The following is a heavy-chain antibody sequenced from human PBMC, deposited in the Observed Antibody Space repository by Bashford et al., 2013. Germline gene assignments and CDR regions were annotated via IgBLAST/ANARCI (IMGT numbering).Heavy chain of an antibody. J-gene: IGHJ4*02. CDR1: GYTLTELS. CDR2: FDPEDGET. V-gene: IGHV1-24*01. CDR3: ASLAAATFDY. Sequence: VASVKVSCKVSGYTLTELSMHWVRQAPGKGLEWMGGFDPEDGETIYAQKFQGRVTMTEDTSTDTAYMELSSLRSEDTAVYYCASLAAATFDYWAREPWSPSPQ. D-gene: IGHD6-13*01.